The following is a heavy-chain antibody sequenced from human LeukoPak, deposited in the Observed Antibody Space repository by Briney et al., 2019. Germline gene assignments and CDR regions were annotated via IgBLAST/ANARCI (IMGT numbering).Heavy chain of an antibody. CDR2: IYYSGSP. D-gene: IGHD2-8*01. V-gene: IGHV4-30-4*01. J-gene: IGHJ4*02. CDR3: ARDRLGYCSNAVCYD. Sequence: SETLSLTCTVSGHSISSGDYYSSCIRQPPGKGLEWIGYIYYSGSPYYNPSLKSRVIISEDTSKIQFSLKLSSVTAADTAVYYCARDRLGYCSNAVCYDWGQGTLVTVSS. CDR1: GHSISSGDYY.